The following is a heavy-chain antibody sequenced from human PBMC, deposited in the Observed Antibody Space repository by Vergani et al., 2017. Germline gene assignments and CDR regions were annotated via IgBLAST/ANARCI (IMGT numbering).Heavy chain of an antibody. CDR3: AKEYGGWYSGAFDI. Sequence: EVQLLESGGGLVQPGGSLRLSCAASGFTFSSYAMSWVRPAPGKGLEWVSAISGSGGSTYSADSVKGRCTISRDNSKNTLDLQMNSLRAEDTAVYYCAKEYGGWYSGAFDIWGQGTMVTVSS. CDR2: ISGSGGST. J-gene: IGHJ3*02. CDR1: GFTFSSYA. V-gene: IGHV3-23*01. D-gene: IGHD6-19*01.